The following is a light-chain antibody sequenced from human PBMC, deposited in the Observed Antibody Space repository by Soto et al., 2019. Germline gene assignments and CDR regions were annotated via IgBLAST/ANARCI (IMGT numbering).Light chain of an antibody. CDR2: DAS. J-gene: IGKJ5*01. Sequence: DIQMTQSPSTLSASVGDKVTITCRASQGISSWLAWYQQKPGKAPKLLIYDASSLESGVPSRFSGSGSGTEFTLTISSLQPDDFATYYCQLYNSYPITFGQGTRLEIK. V-gene: IGKV1-5*01. CDR1: QGISSW. CDR3: QLYNSYPIT.